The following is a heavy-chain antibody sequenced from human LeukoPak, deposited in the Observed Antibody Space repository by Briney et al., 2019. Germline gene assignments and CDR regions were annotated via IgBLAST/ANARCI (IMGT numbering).Heavy chain of an antibody. CDR1: GVSFDDYY. D-gene: IGHD4-17*01. CDR2: INHSGYT. V-gene: IGHV4-34*01. J-gene: IGHJ4*02. CDR3: TRMTTGHDY. Sequence: PSETLSLTCAVSGVSFDDYYWAWVRQTPGKGLEWIGEINHSGYTNDSPSLKSRVTLSIDTSRKQFSPNLRSVTVADAGTYYCTRMTTGHDYWGQGTLVTVSS.